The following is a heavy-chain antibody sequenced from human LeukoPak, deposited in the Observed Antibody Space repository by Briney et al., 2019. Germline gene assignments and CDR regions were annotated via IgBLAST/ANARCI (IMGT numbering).Heavy chain of an antibody. CDR2: ISTYTGET. J-gene: IGHJ4*02. CDR3: ARESGGNTMAGDY. CDR1: VYTFTNRG. Sequence: ASVKVSFKSSVYTFTNRGNSWVRQAPGQGLEWMGWISTYTGETNFAQNFQGRVTLTTDTTTSTAYMELRRRRSDDTAVYYCARESGGNTMAGDYWGQGTLVTVSS. D-gene: IGHD2-15*01. V-gene: IGHV1-18*01.